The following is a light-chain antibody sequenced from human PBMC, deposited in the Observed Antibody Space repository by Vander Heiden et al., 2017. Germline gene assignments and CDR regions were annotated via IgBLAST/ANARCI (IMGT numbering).Light chain of an antibody. V-gene: IGLV1-44*01. J-gene: IGLJ3*02. CDR2: DNN. Sequence: QSVLTQSPSASGSPGQRVTISCSGSSSNIGRNTVNWYHQLPGTAPKVLIYDNNQRPSGIPDRFSGSKSGTSASLAISGLQSEDEADYYCAAWDDSLTGWVFGGGTKLTVL. CDR1: SSNIGRNT. CDR3: AAWDDSLTGWV.